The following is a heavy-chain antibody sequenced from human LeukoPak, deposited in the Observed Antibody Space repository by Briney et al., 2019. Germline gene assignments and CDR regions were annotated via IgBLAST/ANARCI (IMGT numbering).Heavy chain of an antibody. J-gene: IGHJ4*02. V-gene: IGHV3-9*01. D-gene: IGHD1-26*01. Sequence: PGRSLRLSCAASGFTFDDYAMHWVRQAPGKGLEWVSGISWNSGSIGYADSVKGRFTISRDNAKNSLYLQMNSLRAEDTALYYCAKDKWELPEYYFDYRGQGTLVTVSS. CDR2: ISWNSGSI. CDR3: AKDKWELPEYYFDY. CDR1: GFTFDDYA.